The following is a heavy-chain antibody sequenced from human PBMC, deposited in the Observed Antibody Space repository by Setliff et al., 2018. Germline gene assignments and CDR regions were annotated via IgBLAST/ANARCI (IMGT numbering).Heavy chain of an antibody. D-gene: IGHD3-10*01. V-gene: IGHV1-69*10. CDR2: IIPILGIA. Sequence: RASVKVSCKASGGTFSSYAISWVRQAPGQGLEWMGGIIPILGIANYAQKFQGRVTIIADKSTSTAYMELSSLRSEDTAVYYCARVSSRLWFGPRYFDYWGQGTLVTVSS. CDR3: ARVSSRLWFGPRYFDY. CDR1: GGTFSSYA. J-gene: IGHJ4*02.